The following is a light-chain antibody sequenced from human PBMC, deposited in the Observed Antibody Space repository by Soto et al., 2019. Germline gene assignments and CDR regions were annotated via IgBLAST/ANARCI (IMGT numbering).Light chain of an antibody. Sequence: QSVLTQPASVSGSPGQSITISCTGTSSDVGAYNYVSWYQQLPGKAPKLIIYGVSNRPSGVSNRFSGSKSGNTASLSISGLQAEDEADYYCSSYISLNTWLFGGGTKLTVL. CDR1: SSDVGAYNY. V-gene: IGLV2-14*01. J-gene: IGLJ3*02. CDR3: SSYISLNTWL. CDR2: GVS.